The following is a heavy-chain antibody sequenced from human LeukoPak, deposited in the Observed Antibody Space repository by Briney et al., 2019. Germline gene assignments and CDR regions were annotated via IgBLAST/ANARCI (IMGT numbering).Heavy chain of an antibody. CDR1: GFTFSSYA. Sequence: GGSLRLSYAASGFTFSSYAMNWVRQAPGKGLEWVAFIRYDGSNKYYADSVKGRFTISRDNSKNTLYLQMNSLRAEDTAVYYCARNIVGELQYYYYYYMDVWGKGTTVTISS. J-gene: IGHJ6*03. CDR2: IRYDGSNK. CDR3: ARNIVGELQYYYYYYMDV. V-gene: IGHV3-30*02. D-gene: IGHD1-26*01.